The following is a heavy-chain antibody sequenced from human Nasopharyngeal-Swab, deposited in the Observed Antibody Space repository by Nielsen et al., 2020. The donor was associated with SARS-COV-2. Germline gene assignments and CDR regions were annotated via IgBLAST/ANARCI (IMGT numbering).Heavy chain of an antibody. J-gene: IGHJ4*02. CDR1: GFTFSSFG. V-gene: IGHV3-30*03. CDR2: ISYDGGIK. Sequence: GESLKISCAASGFTFSSFGMHWVRQAPGKGPEWVAVISYDGGIKNCADSVKGRFTISRDNSKNTLYLQMDSLRPEDTAVYYCARTDSGSYAAYFDYWGQGTQVTVSS. CDR3: ARTDSGSYAAYFDY. D-gene: IGHD1-26*01.